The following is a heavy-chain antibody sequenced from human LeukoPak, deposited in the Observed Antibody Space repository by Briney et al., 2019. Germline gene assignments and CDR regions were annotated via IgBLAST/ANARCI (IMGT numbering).Heavy chain of an antibody. D-gene: IGHD3/OR15-3a*01. CDR3: AREVRTGYFLYGMDV. CDR2: ICSMRSYI. V-gene: IGHV3-21*01. Sequence: GGSLRLSCAASGFTFSSYSMNWVRQAPGKGLEWVSSICSMRSYIYYAGSEKDGFTITRDNAKNSLYLQMNSLRAEDTAVYYCAREVRTGYFLYGMDVWGQGTTVTVSS. CDR1: GFTFSSYS. J-gene: IGHJ6*02.